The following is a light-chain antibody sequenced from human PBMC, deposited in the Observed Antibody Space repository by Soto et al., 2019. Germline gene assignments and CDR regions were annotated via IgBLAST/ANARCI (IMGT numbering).Light chain of an antibody. CDR3: QQYDSSPRT. J-gene: IGKJ1*01. Sequence: IVLTQSPSTLSVSPGERATLSCRGRKGVSSNLAWYQQQPRQAPRLLISSASTSATVIAARCSGSGSGTDFTLTINRLEPEDFAVYYCQQYDSSPRTFGQGTKVDIK. CDR2: SAS. V-gene: IGKV3-20*01. CDR1: KGVSSN.